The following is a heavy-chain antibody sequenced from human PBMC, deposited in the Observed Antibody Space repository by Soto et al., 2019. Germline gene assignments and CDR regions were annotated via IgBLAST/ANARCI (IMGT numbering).Heavy chain of an antibody. D-gene: IGHD2-15*01. Sequence: GGSLRLSCAASGFTFSSYAMSWVRQAPGKGLEWVSAISGSGGSTYYADPVKGRFTISRDNSKNTLYLQMNSLRAEDTAVYYCAKHLATYCSGGSCKSDDAFDIWGQGTMVTVSS. CDR3: AKHLATYCSGGSCKSDDAFDI. CDR2: ISGSGGST. J-gene: IGHJ3*02. V-gene: IGHV3-23*01. CDR1: GFTFSSYA.